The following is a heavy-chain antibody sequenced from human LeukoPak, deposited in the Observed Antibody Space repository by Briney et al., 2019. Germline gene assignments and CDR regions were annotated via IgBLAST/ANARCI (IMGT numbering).Heavy chain of an antibody. Sequence: ASVKVSCKASGYTFTGYYMHWVRQAPGQGLEWMGWINPNSGGTNYAQKFQGRVTMTRDTSISTAYMELSRLRSDDTAVYYCAVGLPAAILYYYYYGMDVWGQGTTVTVSS. V-gene: IGHV1-2*02. CDR2: INPNSGGT. J-gene: IGHJ6*02. CDR1: GYTFTGYY. D-gene: IGHD2-2*02. CDR3: AVGLPAAILYYYYYGMDV.